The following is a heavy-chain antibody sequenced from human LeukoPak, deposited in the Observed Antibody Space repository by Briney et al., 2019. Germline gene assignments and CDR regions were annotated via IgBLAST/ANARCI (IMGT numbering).Heavy chain of an antibody. V-gene: IGHV5-51*01. Sequence: GESLKISCQGSGYSFTTYWIGWVRQMPGKGLEWMGIIHPDDSDTRYSPSFQGQVTISVDKSISTAYLQWSSLKASDTAIYYCARQSSGWYYFDYWGQGTLVTVSS. CDR1: GYSFTTYW. J-gene: IGHJ4*02. CDR3: ARQSSGWYYFDY. D-gene: IGHD6-19*01. CDR2: IHPDDSDT.